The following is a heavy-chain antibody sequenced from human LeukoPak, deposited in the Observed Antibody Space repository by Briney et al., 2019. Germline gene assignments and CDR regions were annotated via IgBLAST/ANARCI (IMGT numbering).Heavy chain of an antibody. D-gene: IGHD5-24*01. CDR2: IYSGGST. CDR1: EFSVGSNY. CDR3: ARGPGGYKNT. V-gene: IGHV3-66*01. J-gene: IGHJ4*02. Sequence: GGSLRLSCAASEFSVGSNYMTWVRQAPGKGLEWVSLIYSGGSTYYADSVKGRFTISRDNSKNTLYLQMNSLRAEDTAVYYCARGPGGYKNTGGQGTRVTVSS.